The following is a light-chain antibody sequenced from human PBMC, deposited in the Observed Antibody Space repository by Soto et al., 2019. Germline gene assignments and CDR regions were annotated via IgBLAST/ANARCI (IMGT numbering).Light chain of an antibody. CDR2: GAS. J-gene: IGKJ2*01. Sequence: IVMTQSPATLSVSPGERATLSCRASQSVSSNLAWYQQKPGQAPRLLIYGASTRATGIPARFSGGGSGTEFTLPISSLQSEDFAVYYCQQYDTWPPYTFGQGTKLEIK. CDR1: QSVSSN. V-gene: IGKV3-15*01. CDR3: QQYDTWPPYT.